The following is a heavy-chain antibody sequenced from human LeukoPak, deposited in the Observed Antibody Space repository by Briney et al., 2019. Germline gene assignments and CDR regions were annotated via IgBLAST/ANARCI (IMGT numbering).Heavy chain of an antibody. CDR3: ARYNLEWLSLEY. CDR2: TYYRSKWYN. CDR1: GDSVSSNTAA. Sequence: SQTLSLTCGISGDSVSSNTAAWNWIRQSASRGLEWLGRTYYRSKWYNNYAVSVKSRITINSDSSKNQFSLKLSSVTAADTAVYYCARYNLEWLSLEYWGQGTLVTVSS. J-gene: IGHJ4*02. D-gene: IGHD3-3*01. V-gene: IGHV6-1*01.